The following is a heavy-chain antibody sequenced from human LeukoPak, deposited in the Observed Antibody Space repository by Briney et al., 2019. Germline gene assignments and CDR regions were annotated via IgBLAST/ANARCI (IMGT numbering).Heavy chain of an antibody. Sequence: PGGSVRLLCAASGFTFSIYAMSWAPGAPGRGLECVSAISGSGGSTYYAESVKGRFTISRDNSKNTLYLQMNSLRAEDTAVYYCAKRDDIVLVPAYFDYWGQGTLVTVSS. CDR2: ISGSGGST. CDR1: GFTFSIYA. V-gene: IGHV3-23*01. D-gene: IGHD2-2*01. CDR3: AKRDDIVLVPAYFDY. J-gene: IGHJ4*02.